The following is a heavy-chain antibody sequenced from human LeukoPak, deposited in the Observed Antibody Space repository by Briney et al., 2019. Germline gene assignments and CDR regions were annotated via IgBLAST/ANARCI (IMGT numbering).Heavy chain of an antibody. CDR2: ISAYNGNT. CDR1: GYTFTSYA. J-gene: IGHJ4*02. Sequence: ASVNVSCKASGYTFTSYAISWVRQAPGQGLEWMGWISAYNGNTNYAQKLQGRVIMTTDTSTSTAYMELRSLRSDDTAVYYCARDPVRYYYDSSGYHSYWGQGTLVTVSS. CDR3: ARDPVRYYYDSSGYHSY. D-gene: IGHD3-22*01. V-gene: IGHV1-18*01.